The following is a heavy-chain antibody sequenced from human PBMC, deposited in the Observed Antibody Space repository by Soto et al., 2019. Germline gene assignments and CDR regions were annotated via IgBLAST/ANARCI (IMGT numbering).Heavy chain of an antibody. CDR1: GLTFSSYA. J-gene: IGHJ4*02. CDR3: ASYGDYVGY. D-gene: IGHD4-17*01. CDR2: ISYDGSNK. Sequence: QVELVESGGGVVQPGRSLRLSCAASGLTFSSYAMHWVRQAPGKGLEWVAVISYDGSNKYYADSVKGRFTISRDNSKNTLYLQMNSLRAEDTAVYYCASYGDYVGYWGQGTLVTVSS. V-gene: IGHV3-30-3*01.